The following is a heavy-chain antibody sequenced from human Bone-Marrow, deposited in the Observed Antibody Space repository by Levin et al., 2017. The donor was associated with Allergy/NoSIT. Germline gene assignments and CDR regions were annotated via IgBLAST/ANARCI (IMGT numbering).Heavy chain of an antibody. Sequence: GGSLRLSCAASGFSFSNYWMHWVRQAPGKGPVWVSRINGDGSGTTYADSVKGRFTISRDNAKNTLYLQMDSLRAEDTAVYYCVSFFDFWGQGFLVTVSS. V-gene: IGHV3-74*01. CDR3: VSFFDF. CDR2: INGDGSGT. D-gene: IGHD5/OR15-5a*01. CDR1: GFSFSNYW. J-gene: IGHJ4*02.